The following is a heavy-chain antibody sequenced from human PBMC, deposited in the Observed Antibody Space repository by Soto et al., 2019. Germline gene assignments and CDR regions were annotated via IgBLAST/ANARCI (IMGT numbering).Heavy chain of an antibody. CDR2: IIPILGIA. D-gene: IGHD3-10*01. CDR1: GGTFSSYT. J-gene: IGHJ4*02. CDR3: ASEEYYYGSGAFFDY. V-gene: IGHV1-69*02. Sequence: QVQLVQSGAEVKKPGSSVKVSCKASGGTFSSYTISWVRQAPGQGLEWMGRIIPILGIANYAQKFQGRVTXPADKSTSTAYMELSSLRSEDTSVYHCASEEYYYGSGAFFDYWGQGTLVTVSS.